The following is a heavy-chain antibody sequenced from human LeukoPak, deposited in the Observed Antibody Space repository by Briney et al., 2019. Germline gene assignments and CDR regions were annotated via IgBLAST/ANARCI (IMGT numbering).Heavy chain of an antibody. Sequence: GGSLRLSCAASGFTFSSYSMNWVRQAPGKGLEWVSSISTSSSYIYYVDSVKGRFTISRDNAKNSLYLQMNSLRAEDTAVYYCAKDSDYGGSDYWGQGTLVTVSS. CDR3: AKDSDYGGSDY. J-gene: IGHJ4*02. V-gene: IGHV3-21*01. CDR1: GFTFSSYS. D-gene: IGHD4-23*01. CDR2: ISTSSSYI.